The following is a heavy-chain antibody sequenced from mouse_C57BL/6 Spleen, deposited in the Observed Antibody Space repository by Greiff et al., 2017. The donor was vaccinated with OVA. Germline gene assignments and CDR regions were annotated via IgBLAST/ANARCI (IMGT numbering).Heavy chain of an antibody. J-gene: IGHJ4*01. CDR1: GYTFTSYW. Sequence: QVQLQQPGAELVRPGSSVKLSCKASGYTFTSYWMDWVKQRPGQGLEWIGNIYPSDSETHYNQKFKDKATLTVDKSSSTAYMQLSSLTSEDSAVYYCARLNWDYAMDYWGQGTSVTVSS. CDR2: IYPSDSET. V-gene: IGHV1-61*01. D-gene: IGHD4-1*02. CDR3: ARLNWDYAMDY.